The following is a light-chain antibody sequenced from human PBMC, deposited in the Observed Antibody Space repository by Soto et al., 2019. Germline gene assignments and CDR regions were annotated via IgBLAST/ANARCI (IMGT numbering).Light chain of an antibody. CDR1: SSNSGSNY. CDR2: RNN. CDR3: AAWDDSLSGVV. Sequence: QSVLTQPPSASGTPGQRVTISCSGSSSNSGSNYVFWYQHLPGTAPKLLIYRNNQRPSGVPVRFSGSKSGTSASLAISGLRSEDETDYDCAAWDDSLSGVVFGGGTKLTVL. J-gene: IGLJ2*01. V-gene: IGLV1-47*01.